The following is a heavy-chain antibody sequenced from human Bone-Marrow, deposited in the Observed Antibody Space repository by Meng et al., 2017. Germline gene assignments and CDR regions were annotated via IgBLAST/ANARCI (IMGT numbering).Heavy chain of an antibody. J-gene: IGHJ2*01. D-gene: IGHD4-17*01. Sequence: QVRLQESGPGLVKPSQTLSLTCTVSGGPISSGNHYWSWIRQHPGKGLEYIGYIYYSGSTYYNPSLKSRVIISVDTSKNQFSLRLNSVTAADTAVYYCASLYGDSSVWYLDLWGRGTLVTVSS. CDR2: IYYSGST. CDR1: GGPISSGNHY. CDR3: ASLYGDSSVWYLDL. V-gene: IGHV4-31*03.